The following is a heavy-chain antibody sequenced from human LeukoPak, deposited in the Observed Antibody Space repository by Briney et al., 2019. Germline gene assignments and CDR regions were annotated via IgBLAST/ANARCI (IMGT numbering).Heavy chain of an antibody. J-gene: IGHJ4*02. Sequence: SVKVSCKASGGTFSSYAISWVRQAPGQGLEWMGRIIPILGIANYAQKFQGRVTITADKSTSTAYMELSSLRSEDTAVYYCASFSRDGYNSHYWGQGTLVTVSS. V-gene: IGHV1-69*04. CDR1: GGTFSSYA. D-gene: IGHD5-24*01. CDR2: IIPILGIA. CDR3: ASFSRDGYNSHY.